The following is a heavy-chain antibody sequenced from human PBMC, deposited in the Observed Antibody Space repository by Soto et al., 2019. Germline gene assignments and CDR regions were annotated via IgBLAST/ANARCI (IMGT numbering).Heavy chain of an antibody. Sequence: ASVKISCKASGGTFSSYAISWVRQAPGQGLEWMGGIIPIFGTANYAQKFQGRVTITADESTSTAYMELSSLRSEDTAVYYCARDTGNSSGYYHYWYFDLWGRGTLVTVSS. CDR3: ARDTGNSSGYYHYWYFDL. CDR2: IIPIFGTA. CDR1: GGTFSSYA. J-gene: IGHJ2*01. D-gene: IGHD3-22*01. V-gene: IGHV1-69*13.